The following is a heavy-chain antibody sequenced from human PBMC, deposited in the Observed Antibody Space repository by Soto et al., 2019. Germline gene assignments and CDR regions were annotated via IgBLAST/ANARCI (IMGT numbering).Heavy chain of an antibody. CDR3: AREGDGSRWFNYSDY. D-gene: IGHD6-13*01. CDR1: GFTCSRDS. Sequence: EMQLVESVGGLVQPGGSLRLACAASGFTCSRDSMNWVRQAPGKGLEWVSYMSRGGSTIYYADSVKGRFTISRDNAKNSLYLQMNSLRAEDTAVYYCAREGDGSRWFNYSDYWGQGTQVTVSS. V-gene: IGHV3-48*01. J-gene: IGHJ4*02. CDR2: MSRGGSTI.